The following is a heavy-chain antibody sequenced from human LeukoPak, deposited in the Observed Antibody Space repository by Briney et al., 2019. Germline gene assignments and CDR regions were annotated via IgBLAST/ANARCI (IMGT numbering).Heavy chain of an antibody. Sequence: GGSLRLSCAASGFTFSSYAMHWVRQAPGKGLEWVAIISYDGSNKYYADSVKGRLTISRDNSKNTLYLQMSSLRAADTAVYFCARSSPIMVSDVFDLWGQGTLVRVSS. J-gene: IGHJ3*01. CDR2: ISYDGSNK. D-gene: IGHD3-10*01. CDR3: ARSSPIMVSDVFDL. CDR1: GFTFSSYA. V-gene: IGHV3-30*04.